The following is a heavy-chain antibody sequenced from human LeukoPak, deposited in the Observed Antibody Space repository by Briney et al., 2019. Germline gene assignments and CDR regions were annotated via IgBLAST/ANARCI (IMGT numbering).Heavy chain of an antibody. Sequence: PGGSLRLSCEGSGFTLSSYWMTWVRQAPGKGLEWVATINQDGSERYYADSMKGRFTISSDNAKSSLCHLHMNSLRAEDTAVYYCAGGGNFGYWGQGTLVTVSS. CDR2: INQDGSER. CDR1: GFTLSSYW. V-gene: IGHV3-7*01. CDR3: AGGGNFGY. D-gene: IGHD2-15*01. J-gene: IGHJ4*02.